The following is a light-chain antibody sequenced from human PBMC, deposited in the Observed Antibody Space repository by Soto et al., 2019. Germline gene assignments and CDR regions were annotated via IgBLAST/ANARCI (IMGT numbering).Light chain of an antibody. J-gene: IGLJ1*01. CDR3: CSYAGSSTFVYV. CDR2: EVS. CDR1: SSDVGSYNL. V-gene: IGLV2-23*02. Sequence: QSVLTQPASVSGSPGQSITISCTGTSSDVGSYNLVSWYQQHPGKAPKLMIYEVSKRPSGVSNRFSGSKSGNTASLTISGLQAEDEPDYYCCSYAGSSTFVYVFGTGTKVTVL.